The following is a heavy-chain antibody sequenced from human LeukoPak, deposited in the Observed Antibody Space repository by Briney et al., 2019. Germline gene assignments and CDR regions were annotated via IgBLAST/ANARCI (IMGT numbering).Heavy chain of an antibody. V-gene: IGHV3-23*01. J-gene: IGHJ4*02. CDR2: ISGSGGST. CDR1: GFTFSSYA. CDR3: ATPLREKYSGYDYDYGDYDGDY. Sequence: PGGSLRLSCAASGFTFSSYAMSWVRQAPGKGLEWVSAISGSGGSTYYADSVKGRFTISRDNSKNTLYLQMNSLRAEDTAVYYCATPLREKYSGYDYDYGDYDGDYWGQGTLVTVSS. D-gene: IGHD4-17*01.